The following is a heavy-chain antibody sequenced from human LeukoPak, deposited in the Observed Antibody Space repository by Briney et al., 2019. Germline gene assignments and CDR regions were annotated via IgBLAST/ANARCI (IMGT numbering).Heavy chain of an antibody. CDR2: INHSGVT. CDR3: ARQARYSSSWYYYYYYMDV. D-gene: IGHD6-13*01. V-gene: IGHV4-34*01. Sequence: SETLSLTCAVYGGSSSGYYWSWIRQPPGKGLEWIGEINHSGVTNYNTSLKSRVSISKDTSKNQFSLKLSSVTAADTAVYYCARQARYSSSWYYYYYYMDVWGKGTTVTVSS. J-gene: IGHJ6*03. CDR1: GGSSSGYY.